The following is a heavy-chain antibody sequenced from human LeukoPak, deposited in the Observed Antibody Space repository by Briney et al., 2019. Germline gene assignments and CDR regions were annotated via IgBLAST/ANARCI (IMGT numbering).Heavy chain of an antibody. Sequence: GGSLRLSCAASGFTLSRSAMTWVRQTPGKGLDWVSSISSTGNTYYADSVKGRFTISRDNSKNMLYLQMNSLRAEDTAVYYCVKGRISEDGLDFWGQGTLVTVSS. CDR3: VKGRISEDGLDF. CDR2: ISSTGNT. CDR1: GFTLSRSA. V-gene: IGHV3-23*01. J-gene: IGHJ4*02. D-gene: IGHD6-13*01.